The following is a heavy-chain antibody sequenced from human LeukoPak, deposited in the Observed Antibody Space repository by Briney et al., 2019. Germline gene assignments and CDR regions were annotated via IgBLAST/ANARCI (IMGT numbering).Heavy chain of an antibody. J-gene: IGHJ5*02. CDR3: VRSFSFNWFDP. V-gene: IGHV3-53*01. CDR1: GFPVRTNY. Sequence: GGSLRLSCAVSGFPVRTNYMSWVRQAPGKGREWVSVIYTGSGETYYADSVKGRFTISRDNSKNTLHLQMNSLRAEDTAVYYCVRSFSFNWFDPWGQGTLVTVSS. D-gene: IGHD2/OR15-2a*01. CDR2: IYTGSGET.